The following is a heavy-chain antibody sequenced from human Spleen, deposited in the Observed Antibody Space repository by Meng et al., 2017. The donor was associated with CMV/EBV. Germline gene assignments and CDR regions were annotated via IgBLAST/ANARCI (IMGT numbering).Heavy chain of an antibody. D-gene: IGHD2-2*01. CDR3: AREGSSTSPTSGWFDP. V-gene: IGHV4-59*01. J-gene: IGHJ5*02. Sequence: SRGSISSYYCRWIRQPPGKGLECIGFIYYSGRTNYNPSLKSRVTISVDTSKNQFSLKLSSVTAADTAVYYCAREGSSTSPTSGWFDPWGQGTLVTVSS. CDR2: IYYSGRT. CDR1: RGSISSYY.